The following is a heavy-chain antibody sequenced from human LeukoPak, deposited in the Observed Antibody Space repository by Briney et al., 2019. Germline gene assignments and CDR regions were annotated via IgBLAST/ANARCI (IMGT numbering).Heavy chain of an antibody. J-gene: IGHJ4*02. CDR2: VNHDGTT. Sequence: SETLSLTCAVYGGSFSGYYWSWIRQSPGKGLEWIGEVNHDGTTNFNPSLKSRVTVSVDTSKNQFSLKLTSVTAADTAVYYCARGYGSEIPGNWGQGSLVTVSS. CDR1: GGSFSGYY. CDR3: ARGYGSEIPGN. V-gene: IGHV4-34*01. D-gene: IGHD3-10*01.